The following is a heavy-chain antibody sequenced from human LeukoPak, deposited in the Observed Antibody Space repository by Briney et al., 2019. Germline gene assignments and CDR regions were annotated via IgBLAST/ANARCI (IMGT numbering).Heavy chain of an antibody. Sequence: GGSLRLSCAASGFSFSSYGMHWVRQAPGKGLEWVAVISYDGSNKYYADSVKGRFTISRDNSKNTLYLQMNSLRAEDTAVYYCATSRDGYNYGDYWGQGTLVTVSS. CDR2: ISYDGSNK. D-gene: IGHD5-24*01. CDR3: ATSRDGYNYGDY. V-gene: IGHV3-30*03. CDR1: GFSFSSYG. J-gene: IGHJ4*02.